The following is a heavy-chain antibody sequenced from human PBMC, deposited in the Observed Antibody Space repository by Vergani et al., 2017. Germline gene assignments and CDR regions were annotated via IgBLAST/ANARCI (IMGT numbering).Heavy chain of an antibody. CDR1: GYTFTSYG. CDR2: ISAYNGNT. J-gene: IGHJ4*02. Sequence: QVQLVKSGAEVKKPGASVKVSCKASGYTFTSYGISWVLQAPGQGLEWMGWISAYNGNTNYAQKLKGRVTMTTDTSTSTAYMELRRLRSDDTAVYYCAKDRNLAAAGTEPMTDGGQGTLVTVSS. CDR3: AKDRNLAAAGTEPMTD. V-gene: IGHV1-18*01. D-gene: IGHD6-13*01.